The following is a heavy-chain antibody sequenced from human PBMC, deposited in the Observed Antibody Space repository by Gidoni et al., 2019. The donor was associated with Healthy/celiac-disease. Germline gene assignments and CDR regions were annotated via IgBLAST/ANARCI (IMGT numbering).Heavy chain of an antibody. J-gene: IGHJ4*02. Sequence: EVQLVESGGGLVKPGGSLRLSCAASGFTFSSYSMNWVRQAPGKGLEWVSSISSSSSYIYYADSVKGRFTISRDNAKNSLYLQMNSLRAEDTAVYYCARARVPAAYMDYWGQGTLVTVSS. CDR3: ARARVPAAYMDY. V-gene: IGHV3-21*01. D-gene: IGHD2-2*01. CDR2: ISSSSSYI. CDR1: GFTFSSYS.